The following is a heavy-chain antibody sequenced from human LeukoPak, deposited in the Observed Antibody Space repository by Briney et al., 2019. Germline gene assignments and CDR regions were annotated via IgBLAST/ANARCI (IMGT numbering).Heavy chain of an antibody. D-gene: IGHD6-6*01. J-gene: IGHJ4*02. Sequence: GGSLRLSCTASGFTFSDYYMSWIRQAPGKGLEWVSYISSSGSTIYYADSVKGRFTISRDNSKNTLYLQMNSLRAEDTAVYYCAKGISIAARIDYWGQGTLVTVSS. V-gene: IGHV3-11*04. CDR3: AKGISIAARIDY. CDR1: GFTFSDYY. CDR2: ISSSGSTI.